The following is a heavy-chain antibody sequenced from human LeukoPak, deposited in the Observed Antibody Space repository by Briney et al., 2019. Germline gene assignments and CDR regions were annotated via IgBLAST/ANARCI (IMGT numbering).Heavy chain of an antibody. CDR3: ARDTITIFGVVIMWGSDAFDI. V-gene: IGHV3-21*01. D-gene: IGHD3-3*01. J-gene: IGHJ3*02. CDR1: GFTFSSYS. CDR2: ISSSSSYI. Sequence: GGSLRLSCAASGFTFSSYSMNWVRQAPGKGLERVSSISSSSSYIYYADSVKGRFTISRDNAKNSLYLQMNSLRAEDTAVYYCARDTITIFGVVIMWGSDAFDIWGQGTMVTVSS.